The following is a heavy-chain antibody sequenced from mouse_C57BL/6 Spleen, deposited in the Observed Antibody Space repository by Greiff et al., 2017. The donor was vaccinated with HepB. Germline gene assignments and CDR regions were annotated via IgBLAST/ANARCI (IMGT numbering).Heavy chain of an antibody. V-gene: IGHV1-18*01. CDR3: AVTGKGNYAMDY. CDR1: GYTFTDYN. J-gene: IGHJ4*01. CDR2: INPNNGGT. Sequence: SGPELVKPGASVKIPCKASGYTFTDYNMDWVKQSHGKSLEWIGDINPNNGGTIYNQKFKGKATLTVDKSSSTAYMELRSLTSEDTAVYYCAVTGKGNYAMDYWGQGTSVTVSS. D-gene: IGHD4-1*01.